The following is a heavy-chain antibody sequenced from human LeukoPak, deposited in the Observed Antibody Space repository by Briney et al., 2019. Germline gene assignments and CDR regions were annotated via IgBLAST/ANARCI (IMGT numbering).Heavy chain of an antibody. CDR3: AIVVPAVFS. V-gene: IGHV1-69-2*01. J-gene: IGHJ4*02. D-gene: IGHD2-2*01. CDR2: VDPEDGET. CDR1: GYTFTGYY. Sequence: ASVKVSCKASGYTFTGYYMHWVRQAPGQGLEWMGLVDPEDGETIYAEKFQGRVTITADTSTDTAYMELSSLRSEDTAVYYCAIVVPAVFSWGQGTLVTVSS.